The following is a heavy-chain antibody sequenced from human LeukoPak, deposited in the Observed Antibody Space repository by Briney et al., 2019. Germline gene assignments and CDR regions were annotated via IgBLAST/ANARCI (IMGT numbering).Heavy chain of an antibody. J-gene: IGHJ4*02. CDR1: GFTFSSYG. CDR2: IYSGGST. V-gene: IGHV3-53*01. Sequence: PGGSLRLSCAASGFTFSSYGMHWVRQAPGKGLEWVSVIYSGGSTYYADSVKGRFTISRDKSKNTLYLQMNSLRAEDTAVYYCARADDYGDLYFDYWGQGTLVTVSS. D-gene: IGHD4-17*01. CDR3: ARADDYGDLYFDY.